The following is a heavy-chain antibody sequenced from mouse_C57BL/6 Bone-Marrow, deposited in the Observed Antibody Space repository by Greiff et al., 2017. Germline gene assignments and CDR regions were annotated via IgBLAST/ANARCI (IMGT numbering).Heavy chain of an antibody. CDR1: GFTFSSYG. Sequence: EVQLVESGGDLVKPGGSLKLSCAASGFTFSSYGMSWVRQTPDKRLEWVATISSGGGYTYYPDSVKGRITISRDNAKNTLYLQMSSLKSEDTAMYYSRVEGYFDVWGTGTTVTVSA. CDR3: RVEGYFDV. D-gene: IGHD1-1*01. V-gene: IGHV5-6*01. CDR2: ISSGGGYT. J-gene: IGHJ1*03.